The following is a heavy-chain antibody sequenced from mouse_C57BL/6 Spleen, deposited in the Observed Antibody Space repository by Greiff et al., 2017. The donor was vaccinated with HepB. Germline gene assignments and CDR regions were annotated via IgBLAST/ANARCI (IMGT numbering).Heavy chain of an antibody. CDR1: GYTFTSYW. J-gene: IGHJ4*01. V-gene: IGHV1-72*01. Sequence: VQLQQSGAELVKPGASVKLSCKASGYTFTSYWMHWVKQRPGRGLEWIGRIDPNSGGTKYNEKFKSKATLTVDKSSSTAYMQLSSLTSEDSAVYYCALTDDCDWDYMDYWGQGTSVTVSS. CDR2: IDPNSGGT. D-gene: IGHD2-4*01. CDR3: ALTDDCDWDYMDY.